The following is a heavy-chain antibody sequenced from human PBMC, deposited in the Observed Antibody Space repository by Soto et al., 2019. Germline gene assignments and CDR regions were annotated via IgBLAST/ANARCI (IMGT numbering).Heavy chain of an antibody. CDR3: VRGYCSGGSCWDPSFDY. CDR1: GFTFSSYW. D-gene: IGHD2-15*01. Sequence: GGSLRLSCAASGFTFSSYWMHWVRQAPGKGLVWVSRINSEGSSTNYADSVKGRFTISRDNAKNTLFLQMNSLGAEDTALYYCVRGYCSGGSCWDPSFDYWGQGTLVTVPQ. J-gene: IGHJ4*02. CDR2: INSEGSST. V-gene: IGHV3-74*01.